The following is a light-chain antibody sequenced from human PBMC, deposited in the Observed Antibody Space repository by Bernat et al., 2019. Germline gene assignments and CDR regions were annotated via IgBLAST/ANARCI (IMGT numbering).Light chain of an antibody. V-gene: IGKV3-20*01. Sequence: EIVLTQSPGTLSLSPGERATLSCRASQSVSSDYLAWYQQKPGQAPRPLIYGASSRATGIPDRFSGSGSGTDFTLTISRLEPEDFAVYYCQQYGSSPLFTFGPGTKVDF. CDR1: QSVSSDY. J-gene: IGKJ3*01. CDR2: GAS. CDR3: QQYGSSPLFT.